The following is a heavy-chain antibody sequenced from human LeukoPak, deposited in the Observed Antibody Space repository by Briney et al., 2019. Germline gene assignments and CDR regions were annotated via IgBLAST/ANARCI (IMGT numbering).Heavy chain of an antibody. CDR2: VKSDGSNP. D-gene: IGHD3-10*01. CDR3: ARDIVSGSGSLDY. CDR1: RFSFSNYW. V-gene: IGHV3-74*01. Sequence: GGSLRLSCAASRFSFSNYWMHWVRQAPGKGLVWVSRVKSDGSNPSYADSVKGRFTISRDNAENMLYLQMNTLGAEDTAVHYCARDIVSGSGSLDYWGQGTLVTVSS. J-gene: IGHJ4*02.